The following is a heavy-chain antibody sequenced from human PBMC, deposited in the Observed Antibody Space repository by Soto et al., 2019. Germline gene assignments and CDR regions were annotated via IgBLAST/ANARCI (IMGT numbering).Heavy chain of an antibody. J-gene: IGHJ4*02. V-gene: IGHV3-48*04. CDR1: GFTFSSYA. CDR3: ASDSYYYASDY. CDR2: ISGSGGTT. Sequence: TVGSLRLSCAASGFTFSSYAMSWVRQAPGKGLEWVSYISGSGGTTHYTDSVKGRFTVSRDNAKNSVYLQMNSLRAEDTAVYYCASDSYYYASDYWGQGTLVTVPS. D-gene: IGHD3-10*01.